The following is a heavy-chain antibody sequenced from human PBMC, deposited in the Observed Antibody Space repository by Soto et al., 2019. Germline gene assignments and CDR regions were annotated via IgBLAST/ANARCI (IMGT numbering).Heavy chain of an antibody. J-gene: IGHJ4*02. CDR3: ARGHSTSGYDS. CDR1: GASFIGYY. V-gene: IGHV4-34*01. D-gene: IGHD6-6*01. Sequence: PSETLSLTCSVYGASFIGYYWSWIRQSPGKGLEWIGEIHHSGSTHYNPSLKSRLTFSIDESQSQFYMMLTSVTAADTALYFCARGHSTSGYDSWGQGSLVTVSS. CDR2: IHHSGST.